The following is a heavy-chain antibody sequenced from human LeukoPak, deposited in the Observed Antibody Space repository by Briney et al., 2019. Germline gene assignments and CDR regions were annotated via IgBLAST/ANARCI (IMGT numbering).Heavy chain of an antibody. V-gene: IGHV3-23*01. D-gene: IGHD6-13*01. Sequence: GGSLTLSCAASGFTFSSYAMSWVRQAPGNGLEWVSGISGSGGSTYYEDSVKGRFTISRDSSKNTLYLQMNSLRAEDTAVYYCAKAQGAAGSNWFDPWGQGTLVTVSS. CDR3: AKAQGAAGSNWFDP. J-gene: IGHJ5*02. CDR2: ISGSGGST. CDR1: GFTFSSYA.